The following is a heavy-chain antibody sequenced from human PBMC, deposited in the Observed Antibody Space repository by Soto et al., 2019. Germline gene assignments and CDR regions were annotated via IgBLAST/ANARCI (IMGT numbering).Heavy chain of an antibody. V-gene: IGHV3-21*01. Sequence: GGSLRLSCAASGFTFRSFTMNWVRQAPGKGLEWVSTISSNSAYIYYTDALRGRFTISRDNAKNSLHLQMNSLRAEDTAVYYCTRDASRDSSARGWFDPWGPGPLVAVSS. CDR1: GFTFRSFT. CDR3: TRDASRDSSARGWFDP. D-gene: IGHD6-13*01. CDR2: ISSNSAYI. J-gene: IGHJ5*02.